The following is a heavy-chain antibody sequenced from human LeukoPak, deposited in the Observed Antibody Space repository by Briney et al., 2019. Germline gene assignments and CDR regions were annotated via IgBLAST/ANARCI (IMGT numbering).Heavy chain of an antibody. CDR1: GGTFSSYA. CDR2: MNPNSGNT. Sequence: ASVKVSRKASGGTFSSYAISWVRQAPGQGLEWMGWMNPNSGNTGYAQKFQGRVTMTRNTSISTAYMELSSLRSEDTAVYYCARGTYGDYMDYWGQGTLVTVSS. D-gene: IGHD4-17*01. CDR3: ARGTYGDYMDY. J-gene: IGHJ4*02. V-gene: IGHV1-8*02.